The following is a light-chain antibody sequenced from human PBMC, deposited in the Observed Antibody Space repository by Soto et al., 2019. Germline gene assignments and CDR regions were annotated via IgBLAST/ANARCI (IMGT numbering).Light chain of an antibody. V-gene: IGKV3-15*01. CDR2: GAS. Sequence: EIAMTQSPATLSVSPGERVTLSCRASQSVSSNLAWYQQKPGQAPRLLLYGASTRATGIPARFSGSGSGTEFTLSISSLQSEDFVVYYCQQYNSWPLTFGGGTKVDIK. CDR1: QSVSSN. J-gene: IGKJ4*01. CDR3: QQYNSWPLT.